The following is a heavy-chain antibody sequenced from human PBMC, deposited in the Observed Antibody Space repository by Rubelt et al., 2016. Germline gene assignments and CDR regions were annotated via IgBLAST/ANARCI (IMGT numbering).Heavy chain of an antibody. D-gene: IGHD6-6*01. J-gene: IGHJ5*02. Sequence: GMGWMGIIYPGDSDTRYSPSFQGQVTISADKSISTAYLQWSSLKASDTAMYYCATVEYSSSSVFADVMAPNWFDPWGQGTLVTVSS. CDR3: ATVEYSSSSVFADVMAPNWFDP. V-gene: IGHV5-51*01. CDR2: IYPGDSDT.